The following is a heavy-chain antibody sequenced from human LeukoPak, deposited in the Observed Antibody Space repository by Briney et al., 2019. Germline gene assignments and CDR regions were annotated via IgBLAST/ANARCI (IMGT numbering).Heavy chain of an antibody. J-gene: IGHJ4*02. V-gene: IGHV3-30*02. Sequence: DSAKGRFTISRDNSKNTLYLQMNSLRPEDTAVYYCAKELRGYSLFEHWGQGTLVTVSS. CDR3: AKELRGYSLFEH. D-gene: IGHD5-18*01.